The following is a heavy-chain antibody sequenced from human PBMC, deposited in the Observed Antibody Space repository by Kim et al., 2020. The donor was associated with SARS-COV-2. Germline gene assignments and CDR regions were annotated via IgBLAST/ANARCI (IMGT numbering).Heavy chain of an antibody. CDR1: GFTFSSYS. D-gene: IGHD2-2*01. CDR2: ISSSSSYI. Sequence: GGSLRLSCAASGFTFSSYSMNWVRQAPGKGLEWVSSISSSSSYIYYADSVKGRFTISRDNAKNSLYLQMNSLRAEDTAVYYCAREGIVVVSAARTNPGYGMDVWGEGTTVTVSS. V-gene: IGHV3-21*01. J-gene: IGHJ6*04. CDR3: AREGIVVVSAARTNPGYGMDV.